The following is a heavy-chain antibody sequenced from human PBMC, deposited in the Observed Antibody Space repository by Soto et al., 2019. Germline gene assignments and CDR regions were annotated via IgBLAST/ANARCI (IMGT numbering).Heavy chain of an antibody. CDR3: VRPNFGALTHFDF. V-gene: IGHV5-51*01. D-gene: IGHD3-16*01. CDR1: GYTFTNYW. J-gene: IGHJ4*02. Sequence: PXESLNISCKASGYTFTNYWIGWVRQTPGKGLEWMGIIFPGDSDTRYNPSFEGQVTVSADESISTAYLQWNTLKASDTAMYYCVRPNFGALTHFDFWGQGTLVTVSS. CDR2: IFPGDSDT.